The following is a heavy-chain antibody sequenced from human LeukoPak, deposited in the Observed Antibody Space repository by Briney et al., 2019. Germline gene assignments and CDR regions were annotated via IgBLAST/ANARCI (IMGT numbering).Heavy chain of an antibody. V-gene: IGHV3-23*01. D-gene: IGHD1-1*01. CDR2: ISGSGGST. J-gene: IGHJ4*02. CDR3: ARIPLGTLFDY. Sequence: GGSLRLSCAASGFTFSSYAMSWVRQAPGKGLEWVSAISGSGGSTYYADSVKGRFTISRDNSKNTLYLQMNSLRAEDSAVYYCARIPLGTLFDYWGQGTLVTVSS. CDR1: GFTFSSYA.